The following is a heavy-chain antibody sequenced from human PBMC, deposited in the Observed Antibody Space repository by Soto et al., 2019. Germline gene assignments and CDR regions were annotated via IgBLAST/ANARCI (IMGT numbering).Heavy chain of an antibody. Sequence: VQLQQWGAGLLKPSETLSLTCAVSGGSFSGCCWSWIRQPPGKGLEWIGEVSDDEGTNYNPSLKSRVSVSLDTSKNHFSMRLSAVTAAATAVYSCARGADVARVGYWGQGTLVTVSS. D-gene: IGHD2-21*01. CDR3: ARGADVARVGY. CDR1: GGSFSGCC. CDR2: VSDDEGT. J-gene: IGHJ4*02. V-gene: IGHV4-34*01.